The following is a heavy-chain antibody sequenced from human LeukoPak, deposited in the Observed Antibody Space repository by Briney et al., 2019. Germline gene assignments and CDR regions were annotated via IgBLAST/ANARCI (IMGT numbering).Heavy chain of an antibody. V-gene: IGHV3-23*01. CDR1: GFTFSSYA. J-gene: IGHJ6*02. CDR3: AKSRGRYFDWPNYGMDV. CDR2: ISGSGGST. D-gene: IGHD3-9*01. Sequence: GGSLRLSCAASGFTFSSYAMSWVRQAPGKGLEWVSAISGSGGSTYYAGSVKGRFTISRDNSKNTLYLQMNSLRAEDTAVYYCAKSRGRYFDWPNYGMDVWGQGTTVTVSS.